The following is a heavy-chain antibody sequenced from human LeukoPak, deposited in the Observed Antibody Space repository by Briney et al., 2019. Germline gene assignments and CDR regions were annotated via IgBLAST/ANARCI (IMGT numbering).Heavy chain of an antibody. V-gene: IGHV1-69*06. CDR1: GGTFSSYA. J-gene: IGHJ3*02. D-gene: IGHD6-13*01. CDR3: ARARLAAAATGAFDI. CDR2: IIPIFGTA. Sequence: ASVKVSCKASGGTFSSYAISWVRQAPGQGLEWMGGIIPIFGTANYAQKSQDRVTITADKSTSTAYMELSSLRSEDTAVYYCARARLAAAATGAFDIWGQGTMVTVSS.